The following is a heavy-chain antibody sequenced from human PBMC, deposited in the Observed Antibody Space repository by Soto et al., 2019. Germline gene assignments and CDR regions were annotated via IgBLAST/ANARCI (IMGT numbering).Heavy chain of an antibody. J-gene: IGHJ3*02. CDR1: GYTFTSYG. V-gene: IGHV1-18*01. Sequence: ASVKVSCKASGYTFTSYGISWVRQAPGQGLEWMGWISAYNGNTNYAQKLQGRVTMTTDTSTSTAYMELRSLRSDDTAVYYCTIGSWSGEVFDIWGQGTMVTVSS. CDR2: ISAYNGNT. CDR3: TIGSWSGEVFDI. D-gene: IGHD2-21*01.